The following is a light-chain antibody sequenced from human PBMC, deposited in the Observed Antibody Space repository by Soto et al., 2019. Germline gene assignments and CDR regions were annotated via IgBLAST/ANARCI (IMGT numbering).Light chain of an antibody. CDR1: QSVSSSY. J-gene: IGKJ2*01. Sequence: EIVLTQSPGTLSLSPGERATLSCRASQSVSSSYLAWYQQTPGQAPRLLIYGASSRATGIPGRFSGSGSGTDFTLTISILAPDDFAVYYCQQYGSSPRAYTFGQGTKLEIK. V-gene: IGKV3-20*01. CDR2: GAS. CDR3: QQYGSSPRAYT.